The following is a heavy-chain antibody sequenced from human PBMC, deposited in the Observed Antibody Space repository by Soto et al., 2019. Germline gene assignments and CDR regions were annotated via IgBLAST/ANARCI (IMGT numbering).Heavy chain of an antibody. CDR3: ARVRDWFDP. J-gene: IGHJ5*02. CDR2: VDHSGYT. CDR1: GGSFSGHY. V-gene: IGHV4-34*01. D-gene: IGHD3-3*01. Sequence: SETLSLTCAVYGGSFSGHYWNWIRQPPGKGLEWIGEVDHSGYTNYNPSLKSRVTISVDTSKNQFSLRLTSVTAADTAVYYCARVRDWFDPWGQGTLVTVSS.